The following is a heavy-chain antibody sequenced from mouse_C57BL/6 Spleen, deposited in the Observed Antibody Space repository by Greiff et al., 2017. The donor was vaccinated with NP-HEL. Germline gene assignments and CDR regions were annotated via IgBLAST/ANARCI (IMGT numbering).Heavy chain of an antibody. CDR2: ISDGGSYT. Sequence: EVNLVESGGGLVKPGGSLKLSCAASGFTFSSYAMSWVRQTPEKRLEWVATISDGGSYTYYPDNVKGRFTISRDNAKNNLYLQMSHLKSEDTAMYYCARDTYDGYYKYCDVWGTGTTVTVSS. CDR1: GFTFSSYA. V-gene: IGHV5-4*01. D-gene: IGHD2-3*01. CDR3: ARDTYDGYYKYCDV. J-gene: IGHJ1*03.